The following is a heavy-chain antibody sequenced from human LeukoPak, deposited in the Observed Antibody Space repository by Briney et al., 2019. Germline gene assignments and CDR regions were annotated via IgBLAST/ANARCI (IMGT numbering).Heavy chain of an antibody. CDR3: AREGYYGSGRRGYYYYMDV. Sequence: SETLSLTCTVSDGSISSYYWSWIRQPPGKGLEWIGYIYYSGSTNYNPSLKSRVTISVDTSKNQFSLKLSSVTAADTAVYYCAREGYYGSGRRGYYYYMDVWGKGTTVTISS. V-gene: IGHV4-59*01. CDR2: IYYSGST. D-gene: IGHD3-10*01. J-gene: IGHJ6*03. CDR1: DGSISSYY.